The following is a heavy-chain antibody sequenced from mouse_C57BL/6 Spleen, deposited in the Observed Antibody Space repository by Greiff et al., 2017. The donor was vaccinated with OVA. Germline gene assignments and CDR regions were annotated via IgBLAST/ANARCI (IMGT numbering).Heavy chain of an antibody. D-gene: IGHD1-2*01. CDR1: GYTFTSYW. V-gene: IGHV1-52*01. Sequence: QVQLQQPGAELVRPGSSVKLSCKASGYTFTSYWMHWVKQRPIQGLEWIGNIDPSDSETHYNQKFKDKATLTVDKSSSTAYMQLSSLTSEDSAVYYCARRGATAGYFDVWGTGTTVTVSS. CDR2: IDPSDSET. CDR3: ARRGATAGYFDV. J-gene: IGHJ1*03.